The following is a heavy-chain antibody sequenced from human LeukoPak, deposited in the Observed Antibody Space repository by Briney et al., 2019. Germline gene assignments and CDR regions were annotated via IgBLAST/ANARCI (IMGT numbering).Heavy chain of an antibody. D-gene: IGHD2-15*01. J-gene: IGHJ5*02. CDR2: INHSGST. CDR3: ARGSTDGYCSGGSCYSTSNWFDP. Sequence: SETLSLTCAVYGGSFSGYYWSWIRQPPGKGLEWIGEINHSGSTNYNPSLKRRVTISVDTSKNQFSLKLSSVTAADTAVYYCARGSTDGYCSGGSCYSTSNWFDPWGQGTLVTVSS. V-gene: IGHV4-34*01. CDR1: GGSFSGYY.